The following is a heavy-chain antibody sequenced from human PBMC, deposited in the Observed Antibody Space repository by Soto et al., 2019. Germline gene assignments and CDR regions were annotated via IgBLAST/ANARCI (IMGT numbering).Heavy chain of an antibody. V-gene: IGHV1-46*01. CDR1: GYTFTSYY. Sequence: GASVEVSCKASGYTFTSYYMHWVRQAPGQGLEWMGIINPSGGSTSYAQKFQGRVTMTRDTSTSTVYMELSSLRSEDTAVYYCARDFFCSSTSCYSPYYYYGMDVWGQGTTVTVSS. CDR3: ARDFFCSSTSCYSPYYYYGMDV. J-gene: IGHJ6*02. CDR2: INPSGGST. D-gene: IGHD2-2*01.